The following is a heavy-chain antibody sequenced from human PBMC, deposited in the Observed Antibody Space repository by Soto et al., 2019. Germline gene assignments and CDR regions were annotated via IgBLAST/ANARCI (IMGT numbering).Heavy chain of an antibody. Sequence: SETLSLTCAVYGGSFIGYYWSWIRQPPGKGLEWIGEINHSGSTNYNPSLKSRVTISVDTSKNQFSLKLSSVTAADTAVYYCARGGSHFVYYHLVRWFDPWGQGTLVTVSS. CDR3: ARGGSHFVYYHLVRWFDP. V-gene: IGHV4-34*01. J-gene: IGHJ5*02. CDR1: GGSFIGYY. CDR2: INHSGST. D-gene: IGHD3-3*02.